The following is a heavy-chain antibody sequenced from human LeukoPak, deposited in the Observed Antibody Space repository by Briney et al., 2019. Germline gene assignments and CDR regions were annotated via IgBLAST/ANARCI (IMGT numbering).Heavy chain of an antibody. CDR1: GGSISSGGYS. CDR2: IYHSGST. CDR3: AREPPRARYFDY. Sequence: SETLSLTCAVSGGSISSGGYSWSWIRQPPGKGLEWIGYIYHSGSTYYNPSLKSRVTISVDRSKNQFSLKLSSVTAADTAVYYCAREPPRARYFDYWGQGTLVTVSS. D-gene: IGHD5-12*01. J-gene: IGHJ4*02. V-gene: IGHV4-30-2*01.